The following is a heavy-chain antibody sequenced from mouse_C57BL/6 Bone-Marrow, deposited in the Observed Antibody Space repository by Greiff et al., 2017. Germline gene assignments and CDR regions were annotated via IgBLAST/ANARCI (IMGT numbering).Heavy chain of an antibody. CDR2: IYPGSGST. V-gene: IGHV1-55*01. CDR1: GYTFTSYW. CDR3: ARGTTLVCYFDD. Sequence: QVQLQQPGAELVKPGASVKMSCKASGYTFTSYWITWVKQRPGQGLEWIGDIYPGSGSTNYNEKFKSKATLTVDTSSRTAYMQLSSLTSEDSAVYYCARGTTLVCYFDDWGQGTTLTVSS. J-gene: IGHJ2*01. D-gene: IGHD1-1*01.